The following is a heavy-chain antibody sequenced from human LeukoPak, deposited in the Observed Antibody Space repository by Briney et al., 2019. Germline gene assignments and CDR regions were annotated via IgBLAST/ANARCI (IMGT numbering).Heavy chain of an antibody. J-gene: IGHJ6*02. CDR1: GFTFSSYA. D-gene: IGHD5-24*01. Sequence: GRSLRLSCAASGFTFSSYAMHWVRQAPGKGLEWVAVISYDGSNKYYADSVKGRFTISRDNSKNMLYLQMNSLRAEDTAVYYCARDKMRGGMDVWGQGTTVTVSS. CDR3: ARDKMRGGMDV. CDR2: ISYDGSNK. V-gene: IGHV3-30*04.